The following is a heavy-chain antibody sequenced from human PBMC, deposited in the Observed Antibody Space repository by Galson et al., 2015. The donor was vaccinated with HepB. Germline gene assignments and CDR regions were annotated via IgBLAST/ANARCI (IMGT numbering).Heavy chain of an antibody. V-gene: IGHV3-23*01. Sequence: SLRLSCAASGFTFSSYAMSWVRQAPGKGLEWVSAISGSGGSTYYADSVKGRFTISRDSSKNTLYLQMNSLRAEDTAVYYCAKDLIAVAGTFDYWGQGTLVTVSS. CDR1: GFTFSSYA. D-gene: IGHD6-19*01. CDR3: AKDLIAVAGTFDY. CDR2: ISGSGGST. J-gene: IGHJ4*02.